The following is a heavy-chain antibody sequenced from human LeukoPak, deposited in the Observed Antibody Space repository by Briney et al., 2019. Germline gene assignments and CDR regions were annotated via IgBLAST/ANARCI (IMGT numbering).Heavy chain of an antibody. CDR1: VYTFSSDG. V-gene: IGHV3-33*06. Sequence: PGGSLRLSCVPPVYTFSSDGMHWVRQAPGKGLEWVAVIWYDGSNKYYADSVKGRFTISRDNSKNTLYLQMNSLRAEDTAVYYCAKDPGDYYMDVWGKGTTVTVSS. J-gene: IGHJ6*03. CDR3: AKDPGDYYMDV. CDR2: IWYDGSNK.